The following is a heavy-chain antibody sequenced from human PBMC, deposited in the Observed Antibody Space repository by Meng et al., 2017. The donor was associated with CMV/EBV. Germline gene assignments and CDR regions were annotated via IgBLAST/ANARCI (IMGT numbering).Heavy chain of an antibody. V-gene: IGHV3-49*04. Sequence: GESLKISCTASGFTSGDYAMSWVRQAPGKGLEWVGFIRSKAYGGTTEYAASVKGRFTISRDDSKSIAYLQMNSLKTEDTAVYYCHMSGSSKGWYYGMDVWGQGTTVTVSS. CDR1: GFTSGDYA. CDR2: IRSKAYGGTT. J-gene: IGHJ6*02. CDR3: HMSGSSKGWYYGMDV. D-gene: IGHD1-26*01.